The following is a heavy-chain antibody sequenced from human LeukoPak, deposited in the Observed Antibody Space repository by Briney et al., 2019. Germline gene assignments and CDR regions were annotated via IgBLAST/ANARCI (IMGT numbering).Heavy chain of an antibody. CDR1: GFTFSTYN. CDR2: ISSSSNYI. D-gene: IGHD3-3*01. J-gene: IGHJ3*02. Sequence: GGPLRLSCAASGFTFSTYNMNWVRQAPGKGLEWVSSISSSSNYIYYADSVKGRFTISRDNAKNSLYLQMNSLRAEETDVYYCARDVGASAPDAFDICGQGTMVTVSS. V-gene: IGHV3-21*01. CDR3: ARDVGASAPDAFDI.